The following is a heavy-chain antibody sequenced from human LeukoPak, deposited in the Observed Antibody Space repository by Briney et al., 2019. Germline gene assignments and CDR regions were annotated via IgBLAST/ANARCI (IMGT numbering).Heavy chain of an antibody. Sequence: ASVKVSCKASGYTFTRYGISWVRQAPGQGLQWLGWISASNGNTNYAQKFRNRVTMSTDTSTGTAYLDVRSLTSDDTAVYYCARDHSNWNYAPDFWGQGTLVIVSS. V-gene: IGHV1-18*01. CDR1: GYTFTRYG. CDR3: ARDHSNWNYAPDF. J-gene: IGHJ4*02. CDR2: ISASNGNT. D-gene: IGHD1-7*01.